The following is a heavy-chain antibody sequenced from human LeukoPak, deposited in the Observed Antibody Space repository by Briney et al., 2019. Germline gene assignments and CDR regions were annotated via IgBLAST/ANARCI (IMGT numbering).Heavy chain of an antibody. J-gene: IGHJ4*02. CDR3: AREEAAGFDY. Sequence: PGGSLRLSCAASGFAFSSYGMHWVRQAPGKGLEWVAFIRYDGNNKYYADSVEGRFTISRDNAKNSLYLQMNSLRAEDTAVYYCAREEAAGFDYWGQGTLVTVSS. CDR2: IRYDGNNK. CDR1: GFAFSSYG. V-gene: IGHV3-30*02.